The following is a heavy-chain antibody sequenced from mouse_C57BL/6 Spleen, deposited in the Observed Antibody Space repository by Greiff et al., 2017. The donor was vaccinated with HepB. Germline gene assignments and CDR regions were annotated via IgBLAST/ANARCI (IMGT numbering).Heavy chain of an antibody. D-gene: IGHD1-1*01. Sequence: QVQLQQPGAELVKPGASVKLSCKASGYTFTSYWMHWVKQRPGRGLEWIGRIDPNSGGTKYNEKSKSRATLTVDKPSSTAYMQLSSLTAEDSAVYYCAREDYYGSSHWYFDVWGTGTTVTVSS. CDR3: AREDYYGSSHWYFDV. V-gene: IGHV1-72*01. CDR1: GYTFTSYW. CDR2: IDPNSGGT. J-gene: IGHJ1*03.